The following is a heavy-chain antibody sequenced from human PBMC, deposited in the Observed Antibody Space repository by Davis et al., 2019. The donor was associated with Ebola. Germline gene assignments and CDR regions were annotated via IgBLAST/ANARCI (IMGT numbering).Heavy chain of an antibody. V-gene: IGHV4-34*01. CDR1: GGSFSGYY. CDR2: INHSGST. CDR3: ARDRPLDFFFGDYYGMDV. Sequence: MPGGSLRLSCAVYGGSFSGYYWSWIRQPPGKGLEWIGEINHSGSTNYNPSLKSRVTISVDTSKNQFSLKLSSVTAADTAVYYCARDRPLDFFFGDYYGMDVWGQGTTVTVSS. J-gene: IGHJ6*02. D-gene: IGHD3-16*01.